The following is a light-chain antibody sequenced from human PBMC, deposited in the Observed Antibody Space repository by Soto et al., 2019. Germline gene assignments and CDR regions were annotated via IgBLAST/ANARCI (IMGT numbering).Light chain of an antibody. CDR1: SSDVGSYNR. CDR2: EVS. Sequence: QSALTQPPSVSGSPGQSVTISCTGTSSDVGSYNRVSWYQQPPGTAPKLMIYEVSNRPSGVPDRFSGSKSGNTASLTISGLQAEDEADYYCSSYTSSSTSLYVFGTGTKVTV. CDR3: SSYTSSSTSLYV. V-gene: IGLV2-18*02. J-gene: IGLJ1*01.